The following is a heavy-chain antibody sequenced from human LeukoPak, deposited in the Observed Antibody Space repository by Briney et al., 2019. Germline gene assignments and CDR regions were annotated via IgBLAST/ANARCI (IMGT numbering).Heavy chain of an antibody. Sequence: SETLSLTCAVYGGSFSGYYWSWIRQPPGKGLEWIGEINHSGSTNYNPSLKSRVTISVDTSKNHFSLKLSSVTAADTAVYYCARLALISSSWYVKPVNDYWGQGTLVTVSS. CDR2: INHSGST. V-gene: IGHV4-34*01. J-gene: IGHJ4*02. D-gene: IGHD6-13*01. CDR3: ARLALISSSWYVKPVNDY. CDR1: GGSFSGYY.